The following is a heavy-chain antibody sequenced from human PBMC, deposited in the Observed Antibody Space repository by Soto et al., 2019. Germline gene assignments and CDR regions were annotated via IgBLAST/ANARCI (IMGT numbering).Heavy chain of an antibody. D-gene: IGHD2-21*01. Sequence: SETLSLTCTVSGGSISSGGYYWSWIRQHPGKGLEWIGYIYYSGSTYYNPSLKSRVTISVDTSKNQFSLKLSSVTAADTAVYYCARDNHIRSSHAYKYPVYWGQGTLVTGS. CDR1: GGSISSGGYY. V-gene: IGHV4-31*03. J-gene: IGHJ4*02. CDR2: IYYSGST. CDR3: ARDNHIRSSHAYKYPVY.